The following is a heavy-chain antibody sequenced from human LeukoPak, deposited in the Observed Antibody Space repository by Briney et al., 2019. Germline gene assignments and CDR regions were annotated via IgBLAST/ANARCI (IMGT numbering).Heavy chain of an antibody. CDR2: ISAYNGNT. V-gene: IGHV1-18*01. CDR1: GYTFTNYG. D-gene: IGHD2-2*01. CDR3: ARDRLVVPAAYYYYMDV. J-gene: IGHJ6*03. Sequence: ASVKVSCKASGYTFTNYGISWVRRAPGQGLEWMGWISAYNGNTNYAQKLQGRVTMTADTSTGTAYMELRSLRSDDTAVYYCARDRLVVPAAYYYYMDVWGKGTTVTVSS.